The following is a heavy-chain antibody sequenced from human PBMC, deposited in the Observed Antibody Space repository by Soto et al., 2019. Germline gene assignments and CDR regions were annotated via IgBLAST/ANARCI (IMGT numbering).Heavy chain of an antibody. CDR1: ECTFIDLD. D-gene: IGHD6-13*01. CDR2: INSSSSYT. Sequence: VSECTFIDLDGSRILKKTGKGLEWVSYINSSSSYTNYADSVKGRFTISRDNAKNSLYLQMNSLRAEDTAVYYCARIITAAGGRRYFDLWGRGTLVTVSS. V-gene: IGHV3-11*03. J-gene: IGHJ2*01. CDR3: ARIITAAGGRRYFDL.